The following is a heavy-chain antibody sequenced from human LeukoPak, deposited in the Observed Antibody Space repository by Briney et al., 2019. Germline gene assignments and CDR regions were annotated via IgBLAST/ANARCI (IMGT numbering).Heavy chain of an antibody. CDR2: INHSGST. V-gene: IGHV4-34*01. D-gene: IGHD5-18*01. Sequence: SETLSPTCAVYGGSSSGYYWSWIRQPPGKGLEWIGEINHSGSTNYNPSLKSRVTISVDTSKNQFSLKLSSVTAADTAVYYCARERGYSYGYYTFDIWGQGTMVTVSS. J-gene: IGHJ3*02. CDR1: GGSSSGYY. CDR3: ARERGYSYGYYTFDI.